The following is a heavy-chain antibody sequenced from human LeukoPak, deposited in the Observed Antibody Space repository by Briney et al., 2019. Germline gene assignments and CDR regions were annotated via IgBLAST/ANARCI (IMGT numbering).Heavy chain of an antibody. Sequence: KASETLSLTCTVSGGSISRYYWSWIRQPPGKGLEWIGYIYYSGSTNYKPSLKSRVTISVDTSKNQFSLKLSSVTAADTAVYYCARVRDTAMIHGWLDPWGQGTLVT. V-gene: IGHV4-59*01. D-gene: IGHD5-18*01. J-gene: IGHJ5*02. CDR3: ARVRDTAMIHGWLDP. CDR1: GGSISRYY. CDR2: IYYSGST.